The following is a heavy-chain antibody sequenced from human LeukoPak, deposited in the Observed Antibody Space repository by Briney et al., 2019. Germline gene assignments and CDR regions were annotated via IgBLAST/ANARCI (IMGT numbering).Heavy chain of an antibody. D-gene: IGHD6-13*01. V-gene: IGHV3-23*01. J-gene: IGHJ5*02. CDR1: GFTFSSYA. CDR2: TSGSGGST. CDR3: AKRLDSSSWSRFDP. Sequence: GGSLRLSCAASGFTFSSYAMSWVRQAPGKGLEWVSATSGSGGSTYYADSVKGRFTISRDNSKNTLYLQMNSLRAEDTAVYYCAKRLDSSSWSRFDPWGQGTLVTVSS.